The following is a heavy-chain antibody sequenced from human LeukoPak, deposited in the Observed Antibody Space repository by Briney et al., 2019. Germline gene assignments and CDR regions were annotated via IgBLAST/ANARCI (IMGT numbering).Heavy chain of an antibody. CDR2: FSGSGGST. CDR3: ARSGLNRFDS. V-gene: IGHV3-23*01. J-gene: IGHJ4*02. CDR1: GFIFSDYY. Sequence: GGSLRLSCAASGFIFSDYYMSWIRQAPGKGLEWVSAFSGSGGSTYYADSVKARFTISRDNSKNTLYLQMNTLRAEDTAVYYCARSGLNRFDSWGQGTLVTVSS. D-gene: IGHD2-15*01.